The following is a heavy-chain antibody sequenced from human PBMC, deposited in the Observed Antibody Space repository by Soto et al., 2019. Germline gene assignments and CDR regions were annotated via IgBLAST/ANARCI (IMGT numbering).Heavy chain of an antibody. Sequence: EVQLLESGGGLVQPGGSLRLSCAASGFTFSSYAMSWVRQAPGKGLEWVSAISGSGGSTYYADAVKGRFTISRDNSKKTMYLQMNSLRAEDTAVAYWAKVRGPEVAGPDDAFDIWGQGTMVTVSS. CDR2: ISGSGGST. CDR3: AKVRGPEVAGPDDAFDI. D-gene: IGHD6-19*01. J-gene: IGHJ3*02. CDR1: GFTFSSYA. V-gene: IGHV3-23*01.